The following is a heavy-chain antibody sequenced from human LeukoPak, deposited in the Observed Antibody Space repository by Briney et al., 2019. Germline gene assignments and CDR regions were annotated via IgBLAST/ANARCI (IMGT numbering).Heavy chain of an antibody. V-gene: IGHV6-1*01. CDR1: GDSVSSNSAA. D-gene: IGHD6-6*01. Sequence: SQTLSLTCAISGDSVSSNSAAWNWIRQSPSRGLEWLGRTYYRSKWYNDYAVSVKSRITINPDTSKNQFSLQLNSVTPEDTAVYYCVRAYSSSSRSYYYYYYGMDVWGQGTTVTVSS. CDR3: VRAYSSSSRSYYYYYYGMDV. CDR2: TYYRSKWYN. J-gene: IGHJ6*02.